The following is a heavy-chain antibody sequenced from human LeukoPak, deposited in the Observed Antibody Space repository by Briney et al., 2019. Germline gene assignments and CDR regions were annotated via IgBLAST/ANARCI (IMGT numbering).Heavy chain of an antibody. CDR2: SNPSGDST. V-gene: IGHV1-46*01. D-gene: IGHD6-19*01. J-gene: IGHJ4*02. CDR3: ARGLYSSGGYFDY. CDR1: GYTFSNYY. Sequence: ASVKVSCKASGYTFSNYYMLWVRQAPGQGLEWMGLSNPSGDSTHYAQKFKGRVTMTRDTSTSTVYMELSSLRSEDTAVYYCARGLYSSGGYFDYWGQGTLVSVSS.